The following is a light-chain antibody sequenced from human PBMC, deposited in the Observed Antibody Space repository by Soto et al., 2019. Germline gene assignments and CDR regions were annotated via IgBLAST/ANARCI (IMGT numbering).Light chain of an antibody. CDR1: QSISNW. V-gene: IGKV1-5*03. CDR2: KSS. J-gene: IGKJ4*01. Sequence: DIQMTQSPSTLSASVGDRVTITCRSSQSISNWLAWYQQKPRKAPNLLIYKSSSLESGVPSRFIGSGSGTEFTLTISSLQTDDFATYYCQQYNTYPLTFGGGTKVEIK. CDR3: QQYNTYPLT.